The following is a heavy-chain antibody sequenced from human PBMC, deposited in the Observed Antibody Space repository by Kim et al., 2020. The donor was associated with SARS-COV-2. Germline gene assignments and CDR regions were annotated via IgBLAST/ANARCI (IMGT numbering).Heavy chain of an antibody. CDR3: ARDHRLGHYDY. J-gene: IGHJ4*02. Sequence: GGSLRLSCTPSGFIFRNSWMSWVRQAPGKGLEWVAAIKEDGSAEDYVTSVKGRFTISRDNAKTSLYLLLNNLRPEDTAVYYCARDHRLGHYDYWGQGTLVTVSS. V-gene: IGHV3-7*01. CDR2: IKEDGSAE. CDR1: GFIFRNSW. D-gene: IGHD6-19*01.